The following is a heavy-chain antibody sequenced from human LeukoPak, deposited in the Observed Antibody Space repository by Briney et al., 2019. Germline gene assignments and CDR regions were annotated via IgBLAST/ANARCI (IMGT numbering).Heavy chain of an antibody. J-gene: IGHJ4*02. CDR2: ISSSRSTI. CDR1: GFTFSSYN. Sequence: PGGSLRLSCAASGFTFSSYNMNWVRQAPGKGLEWVSHISSSRSTIYYVDSVKGRFTISRDNAKNSMYLQMSSLRDEDTAVYYCARDGDSSSWYIRWYFDYWGQGTLVTVSS. V-gene: IGHV3-48*02. D-gene: IGHD6-13*01. CDR3: ARDGDSSSWYIRWYFDY.